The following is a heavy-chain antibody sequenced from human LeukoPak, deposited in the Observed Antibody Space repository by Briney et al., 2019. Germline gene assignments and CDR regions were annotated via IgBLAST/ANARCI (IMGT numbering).Heavy chain of an antibody. CDR3: ARGGGSSSAWPLDY. V-gene: IGHV1-46*01. Sequence: APVKVSCKASGYTFTNYYIHWVRQAPGQGLEWMGIINPSGGATDYAQKFQGRITMTRDTSTRTVYMELSSLRSEDAAVYYCARGGGSSSAWPLDYWGQGTLVTVSS. J-gene: IGHJ4*02. D-gene: IGHD6-6*01. CDR2: INPSGGAT. CDR1: GYTFTNYY.